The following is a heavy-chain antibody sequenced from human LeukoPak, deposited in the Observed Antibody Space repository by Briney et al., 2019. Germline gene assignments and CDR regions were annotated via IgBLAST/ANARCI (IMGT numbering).Heavy chain of an antibody. J-gene: IGHJ4*02. CDR1: GFTFSSNA. V-gene: IGHV3-23*01. Sequence: GGSLRLSCAASGFTFSSNAMSWGRQAPGEGLEWVSGISGSGGGTYYADSVKGRFTISRDDSKSTLYLQMNSLRAEDTAVYYCAKDLSSACWGQGTLVTVSS. CDR2: ISGSGGGT. CDR3: AKDLSSAC. D-gene: IGHD2/OR15-2a*01.